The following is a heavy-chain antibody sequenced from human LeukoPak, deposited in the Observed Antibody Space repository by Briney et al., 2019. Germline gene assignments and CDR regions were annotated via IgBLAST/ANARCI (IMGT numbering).Heavy chain of an antibody. D-gene: IGHD3-10*01. J-gene: IGHJ4*02. Sequence: GGSLRLSCAASGFTFSSYEMNWVRQAPGKGLEWVSYISSGRSTIYYADSVKGRFTISRDNAKNSVYLQMNSLRGEDTAVYYCARDYGQHGEYFDYWGQGTLVTVSS. CDR1: GFTFSSYE. V-gene: IGHV3-48*03. CDR3: ARDYGQHGEYFDY. CDR2: ISSGRSTI.